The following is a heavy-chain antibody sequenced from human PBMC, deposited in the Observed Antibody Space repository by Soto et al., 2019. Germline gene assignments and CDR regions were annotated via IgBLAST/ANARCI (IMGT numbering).Heavy chain of an antibody. CDR2: VYYTGST. Sequence: SETLSLTXSVSGGSISGSYWSWIRQSPGKGLEWLGYVYYTGSTNHSPSLRSRVSISVDTSKNEFSLRLSSVTATDTAVYFCARGVAVPGAHIDYWGQGTQVTVSS. CDR3: ARGVAVPGAHIDY. V-gene: IGHV4-59*01. J-gene: IGHJ4*02. CDR1: GGSISGSY. D-gene: IGHD6-19*01.